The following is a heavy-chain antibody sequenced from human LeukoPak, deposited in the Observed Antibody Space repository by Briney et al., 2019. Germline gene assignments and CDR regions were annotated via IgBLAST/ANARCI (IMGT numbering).Heavy chain of an antibody. J-gene: IGHJ5*02. CDR3: ARVDQLLSDWFDP. CDR2: INHSGST. CDR1: GGSFSGYY. Sequence: SETLSLTCAVYGGSFSGYYWSWIRQPPGKGLEWIGEINHSGSTNYNPSLKSRVTISVDTSKNQFSLKLSSVTAADTAVCYCARVDQLLSDWFDPWGQGTLVTVSS. V-gene: IGHV4-34*01. D-gene: IGHD2-2*01.